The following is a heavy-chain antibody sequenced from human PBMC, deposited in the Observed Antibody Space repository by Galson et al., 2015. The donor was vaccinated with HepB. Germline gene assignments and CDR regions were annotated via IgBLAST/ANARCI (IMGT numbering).Heavy chain of an antibody. V-gene: IGHV3-23*01. Sequence: SLRLSCAASGFTFSSYAMSWVRQAPGKGLEWVSAISGSGGSTYYADSVKGRFTISRDNSKNTLYLQMNSLRAEDTAVYYCAKPLTPFTMIVVVITSDFDYWGQGTLVTVSS. D-gene: IGHD3-22*01. CDR2: ISGSGGST. CDR1: GFTFSSYA. CDR3: AKPLTPFTMIVVVITSDFDY. J-gene: IGHJ4*02.